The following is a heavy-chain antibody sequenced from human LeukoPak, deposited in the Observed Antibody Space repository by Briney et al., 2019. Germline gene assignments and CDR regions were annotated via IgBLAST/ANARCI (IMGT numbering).Heavy chain of an antibody. CDR3: ARTHGLKFGDQVVWFDP. D-gene: IGHD3-16*01. Sequence: LETLPLTCTVSGAYISDSYWSWIRQPPGKGLEWIGYIYYSGGTNYNPSLKSRVPISVDTSKNQVSLEVGSATTEDTAVYYCARTHGLKFGDQVVWFDPWGQGTLVTVP. J-gene: IGHJ5*01. V-gene: IGHV4-59*01. CDR1: GAYISDSY. CDR2: IYYSGGT.